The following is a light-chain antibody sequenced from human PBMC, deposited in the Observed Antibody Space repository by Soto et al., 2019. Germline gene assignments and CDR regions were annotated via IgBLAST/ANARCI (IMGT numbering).Light chain of an antibody. CDR1: SVDVGGYEY. CDR2: DVN. V-gene: IGLV2-11*01. CDR3: CSYEGSFIHV. J-gene: IGLJ1*01. Sequence: QSVLTQPRSVSGSPGQSVTISCLGTSVDVGGYEYVSWHQQHPGKAPRLLIFDVNKRPSGVPDRFSGSKSGNTASLTISGLQAEDEADYYCCSYEGSFIHVXESGTKVTVL.